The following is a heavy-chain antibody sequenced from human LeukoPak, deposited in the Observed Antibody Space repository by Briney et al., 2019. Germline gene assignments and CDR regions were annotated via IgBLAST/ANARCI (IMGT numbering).Heavy chain of an antibody. V-gene: IGHV3-9*01. Sequence: GGSLRLSCAASGFTFDDYAMPWVRHAPGKGLEWVSGISWNSGSIGYADSVKGRFTISRDNAKNSLYLQMNSLRAEDTALYYCAKAPFRGSGGATYFDYWGQGTLVTVSS. CDR2: ISWNSGSI. CDR3: AKAPFRGSGGATYFDY. CDR1: GFTFDDYA. J-gene: IGHJ4*02. D-gene: IGHD1-26*01.